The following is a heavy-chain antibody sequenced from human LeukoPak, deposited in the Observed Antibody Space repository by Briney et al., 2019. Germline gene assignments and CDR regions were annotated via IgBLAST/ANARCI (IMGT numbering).Heavy chain of an antibody. Sequence: GGSLRLSCAASGFTFSSYAMHWVRQAPGKGLEWVAVISYDGSNKYYADSVKGRFTISRDNSKNTLYLQMNSLRAEDTAVYYCAREVITMVRGVHYYYYMAVWGKGTTVTVSS. CDR2: ISYDGSNK. CDR3: AREVITMVRGVHYYYYMAV. D-gene: IGHD3-10*01. V-gene: IGHV3-30-3*01. J-gene: IGHJ6*03. CDR1: GFTFSSYA.